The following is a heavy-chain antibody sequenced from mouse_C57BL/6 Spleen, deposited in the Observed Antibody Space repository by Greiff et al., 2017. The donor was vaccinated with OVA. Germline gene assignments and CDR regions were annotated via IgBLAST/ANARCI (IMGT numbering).Heavy chain of an antibody. Sequence: EVHLVESGGDLVKPGGSLKLSCAASGFTFSSYGMSWVRQTPDKRLEWVATISSGGSYTYYPDSVKGRFTISRDNAKNTLYLQMSSLKSEDTAMYYCARHVITTYFDYWGQGTTLTVSS. D-gene: IGHD2-4*01. V-gene: IGHV5-6*01. CDR1: GFTFSSYG. J-gene: IGHJ2*01. CDR3: ARHVITTYFDY. CDR2: ISSGGSYT.